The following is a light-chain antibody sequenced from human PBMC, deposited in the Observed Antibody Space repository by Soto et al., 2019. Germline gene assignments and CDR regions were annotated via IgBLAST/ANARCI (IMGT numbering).Light chain of an antibody. CDR1: QRISGW. J-gene: IGKJ1*01. CDR2: DVS. CDR3: QQYDSFSVT. V-gene: IGKV1-5*01. Sequence: IHMIHAPFTLSSSVWDTIPIPFRASQRISGWLAWHQQKPRKAPKLLIYDVSALKRGVPPRFSGSGSGTEFPPTISSLQPEDFATYYCQQYDSFSVTFGQGTKVDIK.